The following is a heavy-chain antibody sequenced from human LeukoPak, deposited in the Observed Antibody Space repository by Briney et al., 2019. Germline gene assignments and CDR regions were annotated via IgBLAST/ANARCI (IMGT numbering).Heavy chain of an antibody. V-gene: IGHV3-23*01. D-gene: IGHD6-19*01. CDR2: ISGSGSST. CDR3: ARRGGSRGWGAFDI. CDR1: GFTFSNYA. Sequence: PGGSLRLSCAASGFTFSNYAMTWVRQAPGKGLEWVSGISGSGSSTYYADSVKGRFTLSRDYPKNTLSLQMSSLRVEDTAIYYCARRGGSRGWGAFDIWGQGTIVTVSS. J-gene: IGHJ3*02.